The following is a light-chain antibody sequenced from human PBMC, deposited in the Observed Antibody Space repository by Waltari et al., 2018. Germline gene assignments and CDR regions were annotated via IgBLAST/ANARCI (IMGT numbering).Light chain of an antibody. CDR3: QQRSVWPVT. J-gene: IGKJ4*01. CDR2: EAS. V-gene: IGKV3-11*02. Sequence: EIVLTQSPATLSLSPGERVTLSCRASQSVSRSLGWFLQKPGQAPKLLIYEASNSPPGLPSRFSGSGFGRAFTLTISSLEPEDFGVYYCQQRSVWPVTFGGGTKLEI. CDR1: QSVSRS.